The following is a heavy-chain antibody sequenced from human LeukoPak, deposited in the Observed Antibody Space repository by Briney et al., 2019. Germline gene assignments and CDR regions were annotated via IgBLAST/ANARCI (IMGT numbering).Heavy chain of an antibody. CDR1: GFTFSGYA. D-gene: IGHD3-22*01. CDR2: ISGSGGST. Sequence: GGSLRLSCAASGFTFSGYAMTWVRQAPGKGLEWVSAISGSGGSTHYADSVKGRFTISRDNSKNTLYLQTNSLRAEDTAVYYCAKGSYDSSGYGSYYMDVWGKGTTVTVSS. CDR3: AKGSYDSSGYGSYYMDV. V-gene: IGHV3-23*01. J-gene: IGHJ6*03.